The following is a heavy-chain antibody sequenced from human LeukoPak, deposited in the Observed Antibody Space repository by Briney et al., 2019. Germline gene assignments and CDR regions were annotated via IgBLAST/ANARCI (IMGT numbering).Heavy chain of an antibody. D-gene: IGHD3-16*02. CDR2: IRYDGSNK. CDR3: AKDGVWGSYRYGHY. CDR1: GFTFSSYG. V-gene: IGHV3-30*02. J-gene: IGHJ4*02. Sequence: GGSLRLSCAASGFTFSSYGTHWVRQAPGKGLEWVAFIRYDGSNKYYADSVKGRFTISRDNSKNTLYLQMNSLRAEGTAVYYCAKDGVWGSYRYGHYWGQGTLVTVSS.